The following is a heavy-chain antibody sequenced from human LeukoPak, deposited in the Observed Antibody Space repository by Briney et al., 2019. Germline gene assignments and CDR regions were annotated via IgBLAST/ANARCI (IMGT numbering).Heavy chain of an antibody. D-gene: IGHD3-16*01. Sequence: SETLSLTCTVSGGSISSGSHYYQWIRQHPGKGLEWIGYIYYTGITSYNPSLKSRVTMSVDTSMNQVSLKVTSLTAADTAVYYCTASSGVTLGRFWGQGALVTVSS. CDR1: GGSISSGSHY. CDR2: IYYTGIT. CDR3: TASSGVTLGRF. V-gene: IGHV4-31*03. J-gene: IGHJ4*02.